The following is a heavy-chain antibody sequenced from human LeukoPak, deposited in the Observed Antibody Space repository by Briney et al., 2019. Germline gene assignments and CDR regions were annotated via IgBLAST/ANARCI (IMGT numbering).Heavy chain of an antibody. J-gene: IGHJ4*02. CDR3: ARGNYDGKGY. CDR1: GFTFSSYS. Sequence: GGSLRLSCAASGFTFSSYSMNWVRQAPGKGLVWVSAINSDGSTTNYAGSVRGRFTISRDNAKNTLSLQMNSLGVEDTAVYYCARGNYDGKGYWGQGTLVTVSS. D-gene: IGHD3-22*01. V-gene: IGHV3-74*01. CDR2: INSDGSTT.